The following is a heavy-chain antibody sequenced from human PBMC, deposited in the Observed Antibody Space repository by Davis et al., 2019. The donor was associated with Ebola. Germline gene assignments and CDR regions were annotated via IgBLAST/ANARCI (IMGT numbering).Heavy chain of an antibody. J-gene: IGHJ5*02. D-gene: IGHD6-13*01. CDR3: ARDQGSSWYYDFWFDP. CDR2: IIPIFGTA. Sequence: SVKVSCKVSGYTLTELSMHWVRQAPGKGLEWMGGIIPIFGTANYAQKFQGRVTITADKSTSTAYMELSSLRSEDTAVYYCARDQGSSWYYDFWFDPWGQGTLVTVSS. CDR1: GYTLTELS. V-gene: IGHV1-69*06.